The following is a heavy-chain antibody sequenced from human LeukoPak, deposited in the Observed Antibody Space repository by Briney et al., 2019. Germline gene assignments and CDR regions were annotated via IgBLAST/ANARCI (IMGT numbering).Heavy chain of an antibody. CDR2: IYYSGST. J-gene: IGHJ4*02. V-gene: IGHV4-39*01. CDR3: ARFHTFGGVSGFDY. Sequence: SETLSLTCTVSGGSISGSSYYWGWIRQPPGKGLEWIGSIYYSGSTYYNPSLKSRVTISVDTSKNQFSLKLNSVTATDTAVYYCARFHTFGGVSGFDYWGQGTLVTVSS. CDR1: GGSISGSSYY. D-gene: IGHD3-16*01.